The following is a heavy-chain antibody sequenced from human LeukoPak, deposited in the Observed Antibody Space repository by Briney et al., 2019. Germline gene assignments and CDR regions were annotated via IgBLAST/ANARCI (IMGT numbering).Heavy chain of an antibody. V-gene: IGHV4-38-2*02. J-gene: IGHJ5*02. CDR3: VRETLIDDSSSSNWFDP. CDR1: GYSISSGYY. Sequence: SEALSLICAVSGYSISSGYYWGWTRQPPGKGLEWIGRIYHSGTTYYNPSLKSRVTKSVDTSKNQFSQKLSTVTAADTAVYYCVRETLIDDSSSSNWFDPWGQGTLVTVSS. D-gene: IGHD6-13*01. CDR2: IYHSGTT.